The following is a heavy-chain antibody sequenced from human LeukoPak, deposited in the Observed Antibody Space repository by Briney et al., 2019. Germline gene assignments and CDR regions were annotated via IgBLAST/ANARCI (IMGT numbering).Heavy chain of an antibody. V-gene: IGHV3-48*02. CDR1: GFTFSSYS. CDR2: IDSSSTTI. J-gene: IGHJ2*01. Sequence: GGSLRLSCAASGFTFSSYSMNWVRQAPGTGLEWVSYIDSSSTTIYYADSVKSRFTISRDNAKNSLYLQMNSMRDEDTAVYYCARDQAAPTWYFDLWGRGTLVTVSS. D-gene: IGHD2-15*01. CDR3: ARDQAAPTWYFDL.